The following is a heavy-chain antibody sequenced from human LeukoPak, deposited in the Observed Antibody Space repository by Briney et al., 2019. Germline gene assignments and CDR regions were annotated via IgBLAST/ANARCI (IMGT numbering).Heavy chain of an antibody. CDR2: IYSGGST. Sequence: PGGSLRLSCAASGFTVSSNYMSWVRQAPGKGLEWVSVIYSGGSTYYADSVKGRFTISRDNSKNTLYLQMNSLRAEDTAVYYCAKTSFGATGYFDYWGQGTLVTVSS. J-gene: IGHJ4*02. V-gene: IGHV3-53*05. CDR3: AKTSFGATGYFDY. D-gene: IGHD3-16*01. CDR1: GFTVSSNY.